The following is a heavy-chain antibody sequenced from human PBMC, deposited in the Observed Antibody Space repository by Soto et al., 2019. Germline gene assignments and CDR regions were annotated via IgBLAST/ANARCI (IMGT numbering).Heavy chain of an antibody. J-gene: IGHJ4*02. Sequence: PGGSLRLSCAASGFTFSSYAMHWVRQAPGKGLEWVAVISYDGSNKYYADSVKGRFTISRDNSKNTLYLQMNSLRAEDTAVYYCERDSARELTTYYYDYWGQGLLVTVSS. CDR2: ISYDGSNK. V-gene: IGHV3-30-3*01. CDR1: GFTFSSYA. CDR3: ERDSARELTTYYYDY. D-gene: IGHD1-26*01.